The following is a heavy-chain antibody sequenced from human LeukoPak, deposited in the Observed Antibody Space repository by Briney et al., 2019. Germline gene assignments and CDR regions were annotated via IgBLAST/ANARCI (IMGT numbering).Heavy chain of an antibody. CDR3: ARHIPRYDSSGYYRYYYYYMDV. CDR2: IYPGDSET. Sequence: GESLKISCETSGYSFTSNWIAWVRQKPGKGLEWMGIIYPGDSETRYSPSFQGQVTISVDKSISTAYLQWSSLKASDTAMYYCARHIPRYDSSGYYRYYYYYMDVWGKGTTVTISS. CDR1: GYSFTSNW. D-gene: IGHD3-22*01. V-gene: IGHV5-51*01. J-gene: IGHJ6*03.